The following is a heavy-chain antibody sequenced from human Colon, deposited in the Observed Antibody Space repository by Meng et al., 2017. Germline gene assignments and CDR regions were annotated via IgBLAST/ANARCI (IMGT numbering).Heavy chain of an antibody. CDR3: ARFYGSGTFEVHDY. V-gene: IGHV4-61*01. D-gene: IGHD3-10*01. CDR2: IHYSGSR. CDR1: GGSVSSASYY. Sequence: GPLQGPGPVLVRPSETLSLSCNVSGGSVSSASYYWSWIRQPPGKGLEWIGLIHYSGSRNYNPSLKSRVTMSVDTSKNQVSLRLTSVTAADTAVYYCARFYGSGTFEVHDYWGQGTLVTVSS. J-gene: IGHJ4*02.